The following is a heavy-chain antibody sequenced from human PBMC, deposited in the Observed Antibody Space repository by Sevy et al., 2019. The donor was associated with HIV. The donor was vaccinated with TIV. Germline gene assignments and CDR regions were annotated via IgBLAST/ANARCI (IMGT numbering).Heavy chain of an antibody. Sequence: GGSLRLSCAASGFTFSSYDMHRVRQATGKGLEWVSAIGTAGDTYYPGSVKGRFTISRENAKNSLYLQMNSLRAGDTAVYYCARGVHFSGRWLRFRYYGMDVWGQGTTVTVSS. CDR3: ARGVHFSGRWLRFRYYGMDV. CDR1: GFTFSSYD. V-gene: IGHV3-13*01. J-gene: IGHJ6*02. D-gene: IGHD5-12*01. CDR2: IGTAGDT.